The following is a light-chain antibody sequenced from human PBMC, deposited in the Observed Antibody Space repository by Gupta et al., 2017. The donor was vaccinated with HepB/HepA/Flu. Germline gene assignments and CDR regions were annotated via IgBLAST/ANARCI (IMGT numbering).Light chain of an antibody. V-gene: IGLV3-1*01. J-gene: IGLJ2*01. CDR3: QAWDSSTVV. CDR2: QDS. Sequence: SYVLPQPPSESVSPGQPASLTCSGDKLGDKYACWYLQKPGQSPVLVIYQDSKRPSGIPERFSGSNSGNTATLTISGTQAMDEADYYCQAWDSSTVVFGGGTKLTVL. CDR1: KLGDKY.